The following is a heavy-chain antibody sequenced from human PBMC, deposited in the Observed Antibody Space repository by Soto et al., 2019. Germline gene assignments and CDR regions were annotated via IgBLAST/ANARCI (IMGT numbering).Heavy chain of an antibody. CDR3: AKNLRFMDWLSSSPYYYYYMDV. CDR1: GFTFSNFR. Sequence: GGSLRLSCAASGFTFSNFRMSWVRQAPGKGLEWVANIKEDGTEKYYVDSLKGRFTISRDNAQNSLFLQMNSLRAEDTAVYYCAKNLRFMDWLSSSPYYYYYMDVWGKGTTVTVSS. CDR2: IKEDGTEK. D-gene: IGHD3-3*01. V-gene: IGHV3-7*01. J-gene: IGHJ6*03.